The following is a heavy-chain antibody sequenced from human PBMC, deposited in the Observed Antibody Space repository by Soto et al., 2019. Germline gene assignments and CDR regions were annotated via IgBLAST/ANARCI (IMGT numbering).Heavy chain of an antibody. CDR2: IYYSGST. CDR3: ARSVATTPRDYHYDMDV. D-gene: IGHD5-12*01. Sequence: PSETLSLTGTVSGGSLSSYYWSWIRQPPGKGLEWIGYIYYSGSTNYNPSLKSRVTISVDTSKNQFSLKLSSVTAADTAVYYCARSVATTPRDYHYDMDVWGHGTTVTVSS. CDR1: GGSLSSYY. V-gene: IGHV4-59*01. J-gene: IGHJ6*02.